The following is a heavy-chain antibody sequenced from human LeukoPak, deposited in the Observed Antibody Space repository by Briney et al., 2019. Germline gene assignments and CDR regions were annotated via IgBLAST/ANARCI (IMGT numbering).Heavy chain of an antibody. CDR2: INSGSAII. Sequence: GGSLRLSCADSGFTFSGYSMNWVRQAPGEGLEWVAYINSGSAIITYADSVKGRFTVSRDNARSSLYLQMNSLRAGDTAVYYCARDLSWAFDYWGQGTLVTVSS. V-gene: IGHV3-48*01. CDR1: GFTFSGYS. J-gene: IGHJ4*02. D-gene: IGHD6-13*01. CDR3: ARDLSWAFDY.